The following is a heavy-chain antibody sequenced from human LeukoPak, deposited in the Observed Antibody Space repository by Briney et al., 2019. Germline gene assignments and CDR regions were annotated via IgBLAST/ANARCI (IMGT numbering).Heavy chain of an antibody. CDR3: ARAYSSSFAPFDY. CDR1: GGSISSGSYY. V-gene: IGHV4-61*02. Sequence: SQTLSLTCTVSGGSISSGSYYWSWIRQPAGKGLEWIGRIYTSGSNNYNPSLKSRVTISVDTSKNQFSLKLSSVTAADTAVYYCARAYSSSFAPFDYWGQGTLVTVSS. J-gene: IGHJ4*02. CDR2: IYTSGSN. D-gene: IGHD6-6*01.